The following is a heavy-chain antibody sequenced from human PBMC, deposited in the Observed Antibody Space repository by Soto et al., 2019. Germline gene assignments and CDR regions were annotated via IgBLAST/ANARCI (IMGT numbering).Heavy chain of an antibody. V-gene: IGHV1-18*04. CDR1: GYTFTSYG. CDR2: ISAYNGNT. J-gene: IGHJ3*02. CDR3: ARAALLWFGEPPEADAFDI. D-gene: IGHD3-10*01. Sequence: ASVKVSCKASGYTFTSYGISWVRQAPGQGLEWMGWISAYNGNTNYAQKLQGRVTMTPDTSTSTAYMELRSLRSDDTAVYYCARAALLWFGEPPEADAFDIWGQGTMVTVSS.